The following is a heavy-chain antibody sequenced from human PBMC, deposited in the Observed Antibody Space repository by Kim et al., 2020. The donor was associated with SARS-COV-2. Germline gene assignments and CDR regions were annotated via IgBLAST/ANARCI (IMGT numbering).Heavy chain of an antibody. D-gene: IGHD2-21*01. CDR2: ISYDGSNK. Sequence: GGSLRLSCAASGFTFSSYGMHWVRQAPGKGLEWVAVISYDGSNKYYADSVKGRFTISRDNSKNTLYLQMNSLRAEDTAVYYCATARVVIAVIDYWGQGTL. V-gene: IGHV3-30*03. J-gene: IGHJ4*02. CDR3: ATARVVIAVIDY. CDR1: GFTFSSYG.